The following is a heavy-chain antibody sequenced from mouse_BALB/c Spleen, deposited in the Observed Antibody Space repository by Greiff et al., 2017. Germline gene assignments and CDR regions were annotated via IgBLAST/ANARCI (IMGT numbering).Heavy chain of an antibody. D-gene: IGHD1-2*01. CDR1: GYSITSGYF. J-gene: IGHJ1*01. Sequence: EVQRVESGPGLVKPSQSLSLPCSASGYSITSGYFWYWLRQFPGIKLEWTGYISYDGSNNYNQTLKNRIAITCDTTKNQVYLKLNTVTTEDTATFYCARDKYITERYFDVWGEGTTVTVSS. CDR2: ISYDGSN. CDR3: ARDKYITERYFDV. V-gene: IGHV3-6*02.